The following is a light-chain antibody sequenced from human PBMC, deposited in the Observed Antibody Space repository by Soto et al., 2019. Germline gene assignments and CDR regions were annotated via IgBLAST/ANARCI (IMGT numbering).Light chain of an antibody. CDR2: DTS. J-gene: IGLJ2*01. CDR1: SGTVTSGHY. CDR3: LLSYNGARV. V-gene: IGLV7-46*01. Sequence: QAVVTQEPSLPVSPGGTVTLTCGSSSGTVTSGHYPYWFQQKPGRAPRTLIYDTSNKHSWTPARFSGSLLGGKGALTLSGAQPEDEADYYCLLSYNGARVFGGGTKLTVL.